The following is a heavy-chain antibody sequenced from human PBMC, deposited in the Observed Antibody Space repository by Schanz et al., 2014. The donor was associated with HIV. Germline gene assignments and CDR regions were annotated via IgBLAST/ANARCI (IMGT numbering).Heavy chain of an antibody. Sequence: QVPLVQSGAEVKKPGSSVEVSCKASGDTFSTDAFSWVRQVPGQGLEWMGGIIPKHGTSTSAQRFKGRVASAADTSTSTIYLELSSLRSEDTAVYYCARVVYDTQTGSYNGGWYYFDNWGLGTLVTVSS. CDR3: ARVVYDTQTGSYNGGWYYFDN. CDR2: IIPKHGTS. CDR1: GDTFSTDA. V-gene: IGHV1-69*06. J-gene: IGHJ4*02. D-gene: IGHD3-9*01.